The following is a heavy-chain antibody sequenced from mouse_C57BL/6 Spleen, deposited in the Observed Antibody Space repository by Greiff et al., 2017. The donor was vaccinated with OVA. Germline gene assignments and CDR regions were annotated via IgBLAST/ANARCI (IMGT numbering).Heavy chain of an antibody. V-gene: IGHV7-3*01. J-gene: IGHJ1*03. CDR3: AILGSSGYFDV. Sequence: EVKLVESGGGLVQPGGSLSLSCAASGFTFTDYYMSWVRQPPGKALEWLGFIRNKANGYTTEYSASVKGRLTISRDNSQSILYLQMNALRAEDSATYYCAILGSSGYFDVWGTGTTVTVSS. CDR2: IRNKANGYTT. D-gene: IGHD1-1*01. CDR1: GFTFTDYY.